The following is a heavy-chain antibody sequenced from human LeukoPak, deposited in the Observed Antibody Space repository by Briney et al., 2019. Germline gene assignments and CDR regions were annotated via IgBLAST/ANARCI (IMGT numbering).Heavy chain of an antibody. CDR2: IYYSGST. D-gene: IGHD4-23*01. Sequence: ESSETLSLTCTVSGGSISSYYWSWIRQPPGKGLEWMGYIYYSGSTNYNPSLKSRVTISVDTSKNQFSLKLSSVTAADTAVYYCARDKVVTPAGWFDPWGQGTLVTVSS. V-gene: IGHV4-59*01. J-gene: IGHJ5*02. CDR3: ARDKVVTPAGWFDP. CDR1: GGSISSYY.